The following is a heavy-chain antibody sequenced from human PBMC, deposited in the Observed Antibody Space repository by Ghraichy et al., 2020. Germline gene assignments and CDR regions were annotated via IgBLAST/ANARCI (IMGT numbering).Heavy chain of an antibody. V-gene: IGHV4-59*01. CDR1: GGSISSYY. D-gene: IGHD3-9*01. CDR2: IYYSGST. Sequence: SQTLSLTCTVSGGSISSYYWSWIRQPPGKGLEWIGYIYYSGSTNYNPSLKSRVTISVDTSKNQFSLKLSSVTAADTAVYYCARGGDVLRYFALRPDYYMDVWGKGTTVTVSS. CDR3: ARGGDVLRYFALRPDYYMDV. J-gene: IGHJ6*03.